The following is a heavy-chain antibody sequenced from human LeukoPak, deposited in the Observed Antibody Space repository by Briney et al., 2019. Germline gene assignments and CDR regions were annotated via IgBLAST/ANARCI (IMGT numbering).Heavy chain of an antibody. CDR2: ISYDGSNK. Sequence: PGGSLRLSCAASGFTFSSYAMHWVRQAPGKGLEWVAVISYDGSNKYYADSVKGRFTISRDNSKNTLYLQMNSLRAEDTAVYYCAREGTLKVLSLFDYWGQGTLVTASS. CDR1: GFTFSSYA. V-gene: IGHV3-30-3*01. J-gene: IGHJ4*02. CDR3: AREGTLKVLSLFDY. D-gene: IGHD2-15*01.